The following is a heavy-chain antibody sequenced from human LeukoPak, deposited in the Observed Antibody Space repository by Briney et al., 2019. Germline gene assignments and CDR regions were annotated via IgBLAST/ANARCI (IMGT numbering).Heavy chain of an antibody. V-gene: IGHV1-3*01. CDR3: SRDPLSGYHDY. CDR1: GYIFTNYA. Sequence: ASVTVSCTASGYIFTNYAIHWVRQAPGQRLEWMGWINAGDGNTKYSQKFQGRVTITRDTSATTAYMELSSLRSEDTAMYYCSRDPLSGYHDYWGQGTLVTVSS. D-gene: IGHD3-22*01. CDR2: INAGDGNT. J-gene: IGHJ4*02.